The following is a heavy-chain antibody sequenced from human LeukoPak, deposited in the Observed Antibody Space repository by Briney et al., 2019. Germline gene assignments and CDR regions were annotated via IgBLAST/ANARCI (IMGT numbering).Heavy chain of an antibody. V-gene: IGHV3-23*01. CDR2: ISGSGGST. J-gene: IGHJ4*02. CDR3: AKDLPVHSSSPVHYYFDY. CDR1: GFTFSSYA. D-gene: IGHD6-6*01. Sequence: QAGGSLRLSCAASGFTFSSYAMSWVRQAPGKGLEWVSAISGSGGSTYYADSVKGRFTISRDNSKNTLYLQMNSLRAVDTAVYYCAKDLPVHSSSPVHYYFDYWGQGTLVTVSS.